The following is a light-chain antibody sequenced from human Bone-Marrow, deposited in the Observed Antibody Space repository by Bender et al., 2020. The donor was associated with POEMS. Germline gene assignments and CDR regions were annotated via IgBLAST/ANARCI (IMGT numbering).Light chain of an antibody. J-gene: IGLJ3*02. V-gene: IGLV1-44*01. CDR2: KNN. Sequence: QSVLTQPPSVSGTPGQRVTISCSGSGSNIGGYPVNWYQQLPGTAPKLLNYKNNQRPSGVPDRFSGSKSGTSASLAITGLQSDDEAIYFCVAWDASLNGWVFGGGTKLTVL. CDR1: GSNIGGYP. CDR3: VAWDASLNGWV.